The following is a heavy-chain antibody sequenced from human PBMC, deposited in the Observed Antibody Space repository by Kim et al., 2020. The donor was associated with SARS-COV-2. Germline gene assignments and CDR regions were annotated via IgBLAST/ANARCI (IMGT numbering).Heavy chain of an antibody. D-gene: IGHD6-6*01. Sequence: VSVKSRIPITTDTSKNQFSLQLHSVTPEDTAVYYCARVPKYGSSSGWFDPWGQGTLVTVSS. V-gene: IGHV6-1*01. CDR3: ARVPKYGSSSGWFDP. J-gene: IGHJ5*02.